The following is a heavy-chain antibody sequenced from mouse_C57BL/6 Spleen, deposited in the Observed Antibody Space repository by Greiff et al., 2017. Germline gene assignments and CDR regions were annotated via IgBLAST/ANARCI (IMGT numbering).Heavy chain of an antibody. V-gene: IGHV1-62-2*01. CDR1: GYTFTEYT. D-gene: IGHD1-1*01. Sequence: VQLQQSGAELVKPGASVKLSCKASGYTFTEYTIHWVKQRSGQGLEWIGWFYPGSGSIKYNEKFKDKATLTADKSSSTVYMELSRLTSEDSAVYFCARHDVSYYGSIYGAWFAYWGQGTLVTVSA. CDR2: FYPGSGSI. J-gene: IGHJ3*01. CDR3: ARHDVSYYGSIYGAWFAY.